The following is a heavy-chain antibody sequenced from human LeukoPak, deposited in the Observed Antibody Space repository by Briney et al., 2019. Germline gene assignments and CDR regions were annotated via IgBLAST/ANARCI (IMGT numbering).Heavy chain of an antibody. CDR3: AKVWDTYYYDSSGSFDY. Sequence: GGSLRLSCAASGFTFSTYAMSWVRQAPGRGREWVSVISGSGGSTYYADSVKGRFTISRDNSKNTLYLQMNSLRAEDTAVYYCAKVWDTYYYDSSGSFDYWGQGTLVTVSS. D-gene: IGHD3-22*01. CDR2: ISGSGGST. J-gene: IGHJ4*02. CDR1: GFTFSTYA. V-gene: IGHV3-23*01.